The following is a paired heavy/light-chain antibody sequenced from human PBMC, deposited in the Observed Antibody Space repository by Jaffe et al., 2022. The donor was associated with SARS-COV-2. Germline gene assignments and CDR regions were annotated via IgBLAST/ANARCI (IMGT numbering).Light chain of an antibody. CDR1: QSVLYSSNNKNY. CDR3: QQYYSIPWT. Sequence: DIVMTQSPDSLAVSLGERATISCKSSQSVLYSSNNKNYLAWYQQKPGQPPKLLIYWASTRESGVPDRFSGSGSGTDFTLTITSLQAEDVAVYYCQQYYSIPWTFGQGTTVEIK. V-gene: IGKV4-1*01. J-gene: IGKJ1*01. CDR2: WAS.
Heavy chain of an antibody. CDR1: GFTFRSHS. V-gene: IGHV3-21*02. Sequence: DVQLVESGGGLVKPGGSLRLSCAASGFTFRSHSMNWVRQAPGKGLEWVSSITSTSSYIQYADSVKGRFTVSRDNAENSLYLQMDSLRAEDTAVYYCARDSSPDGGWLQLAYFDYWGQGTLVTVSS. CDR2: ITSTSSYI. J-gene: IGHJ4*02. D-gene: IGHD5-12*01. CDR3: ARDSSPDGGWLQLAYFDY.